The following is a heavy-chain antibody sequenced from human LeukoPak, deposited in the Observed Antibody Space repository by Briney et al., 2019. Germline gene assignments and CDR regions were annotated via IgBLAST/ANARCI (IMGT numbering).Heavy chain of an antibody. CDR2: IKQDGSEK. V-gene: IGHV3-7*05. Sequence: PGGSLRLSCAASGFTFTNHWMSWVRQAPGKGLEWVANIKQDGSEKYYVDSVKGRFTISRDNSKNTLYLQMNSLRAEDTAVYYCARDHSSGWYSDYFDYWGQGTLVTVSS. J-gene: IGHJ4*02. D-gene: IGHD6-19*01. CDR3: ARDHSSGWYSDYFDY. CDR1: GFTFTNHW.